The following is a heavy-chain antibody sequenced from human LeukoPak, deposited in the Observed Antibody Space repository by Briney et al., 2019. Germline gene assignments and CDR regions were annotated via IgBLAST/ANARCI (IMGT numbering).Heavy chain of an antibody. Sequence: GSLRLSCAASGFTFSSYSMNWVRQAPGKGLEWVSSISSSSSYIYYADSVKGRFTISRDNAKNSLYLQMNSLRAEDTALYYCAKDGSVAGYYYYYYMDVWGKGTTVTVSS. CDR3: AKDGSVAGYYYYYYMDV. D-gene: IGHD6-19*01. J-gene: IGHJ6*03. V-gene: IGHV3-21*04. CDR2: ISSSSSYI. CDR1: GFTFSSYS.